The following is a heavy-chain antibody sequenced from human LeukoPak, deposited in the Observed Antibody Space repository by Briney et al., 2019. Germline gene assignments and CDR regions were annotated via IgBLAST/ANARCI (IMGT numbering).Heavy chain of an antibody. V-gene: IGHV1-8*01. CDR3: AREDVVRGALRFDP. CDR1: GYTFTSYD. J-gene: IGHJ5*02. D-gene: IGHD3-10*01. Sequence: GASVKVSCKASGYTFTSYDINWVRQATGQGLEWMGWMNPNSGNTGYARKFQGRVTMTRNTSITTAYMELSSLRSEDTAVYYCAREDVVRGALRFDPWGQGTLVTVSS. CDR2: MNPNSGNT.